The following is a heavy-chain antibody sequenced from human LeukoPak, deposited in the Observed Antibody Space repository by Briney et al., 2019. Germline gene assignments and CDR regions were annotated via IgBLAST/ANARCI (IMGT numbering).Heavy chain of an antibody. CDR2: IYYSGGT. CDR3: ARGRVDTAMVKDY. J-gene: IGHJ4*02. D-gene: IGHD5-18*01. V-gene: IGHV4-59*01. CDR1: GGSISSYY. Sequence: SETLSLTCTVSGGSISSYYWSWIRQPPGKGLEWIGYIYYSGGTNYNPSLKSRVTISVDTSKNQFSLKLSSVTAADTAVYYCARGRVDTAMVKDYWGQGTLVTVSS.